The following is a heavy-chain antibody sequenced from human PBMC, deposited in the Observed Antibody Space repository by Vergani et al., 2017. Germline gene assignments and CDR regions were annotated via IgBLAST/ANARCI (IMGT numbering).Heavy chain of an antibody. Sequence: QVQLVQSGAEVKKPGASVKVSCKASGYTFTSYDINWVRQATGQGLEWMGWMNPNSGNTGYAQKFQGRVTMTRNTSISTAYMELSSLRAEDTAVYYCARTREVVVPGGINLGNYYYYYMDVWGKGTTVTVSS. J-gene: IGHJ6*03. CDR1: GYTFTSYD. CDR3: ARTREVVVPGGINLGNYYYYYMDV. V-gene: IGHV1-8*01. D-gene: IGHD2-2*01. CDR2: MNPNSGNT.